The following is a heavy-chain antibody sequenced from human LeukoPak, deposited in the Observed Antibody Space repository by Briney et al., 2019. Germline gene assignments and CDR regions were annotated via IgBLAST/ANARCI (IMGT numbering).Heavy chain of an antibody. CDR1: GFTFSNAW. CDR3: TSHDYGEYVIDY. V-gene: IGHV3-15*01. Sequence: GGSLRLSCAASGFTFSNAWMSWVRQAPGKGLEWVGRIKSKTDGGTTDYAAPVKGRFTISRDDSKNTLYLQMNSLKTEDTAVYYCTSHDYGEYVIDYWGQGTLVTVSS. J-gene: IGHJ4*02. CDR2: IKSKTDGGTT. D-gene: IGHD4-17*01.